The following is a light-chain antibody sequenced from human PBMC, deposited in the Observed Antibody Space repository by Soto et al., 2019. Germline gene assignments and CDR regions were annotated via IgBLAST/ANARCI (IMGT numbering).Light chain of an antibody. Sequence: EIVLPQSPVTLSLSPGERATLSCRASQTVSHQLAWYQQKPGQAPRLLIYGASSRATGIPDRFSGSGSGTDFTLTISRLEPEDFAVYHCQQYGDSPLTFGGGTKVDI. CDR3: QQYGDSPLT. CDR2: GAS. V-gene: IGKV3-20*01. J-gene: IGKJ4*01. CDR1: QTVSHQ.